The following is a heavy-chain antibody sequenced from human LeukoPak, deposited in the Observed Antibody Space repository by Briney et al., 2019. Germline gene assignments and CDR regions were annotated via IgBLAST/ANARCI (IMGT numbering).Heavy chain of an antibody. CDR2: MNPNSGNT. CDR1: GYTFTSYD. CDR3: ARTNYHYDSSGYYVDY. Sequence: GASVKVSCKASGYTFTSYDINWVRQATGQGLEWMGWMNPNSGNTGYAQKFQGRVTITRNTSISTAYMELSSLRSEDTAVYYCARTNYHYDSSGYYVDYWGQGTLVTVSS. V-gene: IGHV1-8*03. D-gene: IGHD3-22*01. J-gene: IGHJ4*02.